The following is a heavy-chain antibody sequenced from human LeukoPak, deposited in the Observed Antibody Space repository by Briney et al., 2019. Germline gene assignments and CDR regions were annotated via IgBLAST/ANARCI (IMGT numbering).Heavy chain of an antibody. J-gene: IGHJ4*02. V-gene: IGHV3-21*01. Sequence: GGSLRLSCAASGFTFSSYNMNWVRQAPGGGLEWVSSITSSSSSIYYADSVKGRFTISRDNAKTSLYLQMNSLRAEDTAVYYCANTKQFEYWGQGTLVTVSS. D-gene: IGHD1-1*01. CDR3: ANTKQFEY. CDR2: ITSSSSSI. CDR1: GFTFSSYN.